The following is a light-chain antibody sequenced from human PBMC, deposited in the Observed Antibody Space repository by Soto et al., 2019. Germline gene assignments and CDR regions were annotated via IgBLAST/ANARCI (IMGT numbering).Light chain of an antibody. V-gene: IGKV4-1*01. CDR3: QQYYSVPRT. CDR2: WAS. CDR1: QSVLYSSNNKNY. J-gene: IGKJ1*01. Sequence: VMTQSPDSLAVSLREPATIKCKSSQSVLYSSNNKNYLAWYQQKPGQPPKLLIYWASTRESGVPDRLSGSGSGTDFTLTISSLQAEELTVYYSQQYYSVPRTFRQGTAVDIX.